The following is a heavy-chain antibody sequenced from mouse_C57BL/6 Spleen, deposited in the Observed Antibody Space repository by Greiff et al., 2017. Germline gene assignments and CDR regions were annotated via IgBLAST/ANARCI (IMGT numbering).Heavy chain of an antibody. J-gene: IGHJ2*01. Sequence: QVQLLQPGAELVKPGASVKMSCKASGYTFTSYWITWVKQMPGQGLEWIGDIYPGSGSTNYNEKFKSKATLTVDTSSSTAYMQLRSLTSEDSAVYDCAKGAQLSLYFDYWGQGTTLTVSS. V-gene: IGHV1-55*01. CDR1: GYTFTSYW. D-gene: IGHD3-1*01. CDR3: AKGAQLSLYFDY. CDR2: IYPGSGST.